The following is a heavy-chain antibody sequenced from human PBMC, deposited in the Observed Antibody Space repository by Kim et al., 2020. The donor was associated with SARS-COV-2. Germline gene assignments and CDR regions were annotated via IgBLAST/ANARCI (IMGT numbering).Heavy chain of an antibody. V-gene: IGHV3-33*01. CDR3: ARDKLRGIAAAVGTVIEGLRVWYYYGMDV. Sequence: GGSLRLSCAASGFTFSSYGMHWVRQAPGKGLEWVAVIWYDGSNKYYADSVKGRFTISRDNSKNTLYLQMNSLRAEDTAVYYCARDKLRGIAAAVGTVIEGLRVWYYYGMDVWGQGTTVTVSS. D-gene: IGHD6-13*01. J-gene: IGHJ6*02. CDR1: GFTFSSYG. CDR2: IWYDGSNK.